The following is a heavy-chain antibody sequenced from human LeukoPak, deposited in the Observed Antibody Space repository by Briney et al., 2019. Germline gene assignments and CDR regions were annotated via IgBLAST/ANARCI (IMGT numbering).Heavy chain of an antibody. V-gene: IGHV3-7*01. D-gene: IGHD2/OR15-2a*01. CDR2: IKRDGSEK. CDR3: AREPASNSYEWGAFDI. Sequence: TGGSRTLACAPAGFIFATYWTTWDRHAPGKGLQWVANIKRDGSEKQYGASVKGRFTISRDNADKSLYLQMNSLRAEDTAVYYCAREPASNSYEWGAFDIWGQGTMVTVPS. J-gene: IGHJ3*02. CDR1: GFIFATYW.